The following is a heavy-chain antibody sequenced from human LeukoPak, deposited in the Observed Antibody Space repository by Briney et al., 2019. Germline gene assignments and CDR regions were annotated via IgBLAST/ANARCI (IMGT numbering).Heavy chain of an antibody. V-gene: IGHV4-34*01. J-gene: IGHJ6*04. CDR1: GGSFSGYY. Sequence: SETLSLTCAVYGGSFSGYYWSWLRQPPGKGLEWIGEINHSGSTNYNPSLKSRVTISEDTSKNQFSLKLSSVTAADTAVYYCARGRGGYCSGGSCYSGYYYYYGMDVWGKGTTVTVSS. CDR3: ARGRGGYCSGGSCYSGYYYYYGMDV. CDR2: INHSGST. D-gene: IGHD2-15*01.